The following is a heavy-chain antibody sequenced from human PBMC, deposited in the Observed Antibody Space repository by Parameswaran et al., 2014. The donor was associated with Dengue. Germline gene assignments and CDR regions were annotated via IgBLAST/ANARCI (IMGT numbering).Heavy chain of an antibody. Sequence: WIRQPPGKGLEWVSYISSSGSTIYYADSVKGRFTISRDNAKNSLYLQMNSLRAEDTAVYYCARVADLEWLLHIYYMDVWGKGTTVTVSS. J-gene: IGHJ6*03. V-gene: IGHV3-11*01. CDR3: ARVADLEWLLHIYYMDV. D-gene: IGHD3-22*01. CDR2: ISSSGSTI.